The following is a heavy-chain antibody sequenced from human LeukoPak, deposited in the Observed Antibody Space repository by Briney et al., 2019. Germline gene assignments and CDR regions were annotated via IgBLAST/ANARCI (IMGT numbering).Heavy chain of an antibody. D-gene: IGHD3-16*02. CDR2: ISSSGSTI. V-gene: IGHV3-48*03. Sequence: GGSLRLSCAASGFTFSSYEMNWVRQTPGKGLEWVSYISSSGSTIYYADPVKGRFTISRDNANNSLYLQMNSLRAEDTAVYYCARGWFSLHYWGQGTLVTVSS. CDR3: ARGWFSLHY. CDR1: GFTFSSYE. J-gene: IGHJ4*02.